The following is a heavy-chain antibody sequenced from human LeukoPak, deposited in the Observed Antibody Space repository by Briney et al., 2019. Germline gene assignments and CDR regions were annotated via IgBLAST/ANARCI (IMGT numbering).Heavy chain of an antibody. D-gene: IGHD3-9*01. CDR3: ARGSSEGILTPWRWFDP. Sequence: SGGSLRLSCAASGFTFSSYAMHWVRQAPGKGLEWVAVISYDGSNKYYADSVKGRFTISRDNSKNTLYLQMNSLRAEDTAVYYCARGSSEGILTPWRWFDPWGQGILVTVSS. CDR2: ISYDGSNK. CDR1: GFTFSSYA. J-gene: IGHJ5*02. V-gene: IGHV3-30*04.